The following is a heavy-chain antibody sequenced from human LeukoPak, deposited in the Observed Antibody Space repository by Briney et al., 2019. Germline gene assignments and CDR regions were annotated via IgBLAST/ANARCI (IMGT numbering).Heavy chain of an antibody. Sequence: SETLSLTCTVSGGSISSSSYYWGWIRQPPGKGLEWIGSIYYSGSTNYNPSLKSRVTISVDTSKNQFSLKLSSVTAADTAVYYCAREMQWFGEYHEGFDPWGQGTLVTVSS. D-gene: IGHD3-10*01. CDR3: AREMQWFGEYHEGFDP. CDR2: IYYSGST. V-gene: IGHV4-39*07. J-gene: IGHJ5*02. CDR1: GGSISSSSYY.